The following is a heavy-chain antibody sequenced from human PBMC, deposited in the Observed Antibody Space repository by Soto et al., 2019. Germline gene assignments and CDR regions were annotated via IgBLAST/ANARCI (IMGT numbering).Heavy chain of an antibody. J-gene: IGHJ5*02. CDR3: AKVGVLRTNFRWFDL. CDR1: GFAFQTYT. CDR2: ITISGNYI. V-gene: IGHV3-21*01. D-gene: IGHD2-8*01. Sequence: GALRLSCAASGFAFQTYTMEWLRQPPGKGLEWVSSITISGNYIYYADSVKGRFTISRDNGRNSVYLQMNSLRAEDTAVYYCAKVGVLRTNFRWFDLWGQGTLVTVSS.